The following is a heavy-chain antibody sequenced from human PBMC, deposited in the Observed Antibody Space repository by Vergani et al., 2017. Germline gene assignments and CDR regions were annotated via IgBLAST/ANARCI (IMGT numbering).Heavy chain of an antibody. Sequence: QVQLVESGGGVVQPGTSLRLSCVVSGFALNRHAMYWVRQAPGKGLEWVVGISFDGTNEYYPDLVKGRFTISRDIAKNTLYLQVRSLRLEDTGVYHCVRGRGLCSGGRFYTEAWDYWVQGTPVTVSS. CDR1: GFALNRHA. CDR2: ISFDGTNE. V-gene: IGHV3-30-3*01. CDR3: VRGRGLCSGGRFYTEAWDY. D-gene: IGHD2-2*02. J-gene: IGHJ4*02.